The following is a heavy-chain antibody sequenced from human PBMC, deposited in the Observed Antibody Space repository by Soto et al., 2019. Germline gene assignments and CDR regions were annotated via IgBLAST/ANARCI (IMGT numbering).Heavy chain of an antibody. V-gene: IGHV3-23*01. CDR2: ISGSGGST. CDR1: GFTFSSYA. D-gene: IGHD2-21*02. CDR3: AKDVRVTSFDY. Sequence: EVQLLASGGGLVQPGGSLRLSCAASGFTFSSYAMSWVRQAPGKGQEWVSAISGSGGSTYYADSVKCRFTISRDNSKNPLYLQMNSLRAEDTTVYYWAKDVRVTSFDYWGQGTLVTV. J-gene: IGHJ4*02.